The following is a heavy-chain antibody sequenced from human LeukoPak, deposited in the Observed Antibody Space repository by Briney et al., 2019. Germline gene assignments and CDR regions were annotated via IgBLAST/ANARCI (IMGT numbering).Heavy chain of an antibody. D-gene: IGHD3-22*01. Sequence: AMRLACAGSGLIFDNYSIPLVREALGKRLQWVAVISPDGTQKYDADSVKGRFTISRDNSQKILYLQMNTLRTEDTAVYYCARNLVGSGYYFDYWGQGTLVTVSS. CDR3: ARNLVGSGYYFDY. CDR1: GLIFDNYS. CDR2: ISPDGTQK. J-gene: IGHJ4*02. V-gene: IGHV3-30-3*01.